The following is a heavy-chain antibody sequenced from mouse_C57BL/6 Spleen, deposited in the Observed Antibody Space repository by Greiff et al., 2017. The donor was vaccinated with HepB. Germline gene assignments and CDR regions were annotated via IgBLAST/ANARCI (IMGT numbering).Heavy chain of an antibody. CDR3: ARHGIYYYGSSPAFHFDY. J-gene: IGHJ2*01. CDR2: FYPGSGSI. D-gene: IGHD1-1*01. V-gene: IGHV1-62-2*01. Sequence: QVQLQQSGAELVKPGASVKLSCKASGYTFTEYTIHWVKQRSGQGLEWIGWFYPGSGSIKYTEKFQDKATLTADKSSGTVYMELSRLTSEDSAVYFCARHGIYYYGSSPAFHFDYWGQGTTLTVSS. CDR1: GYTFTEYT.